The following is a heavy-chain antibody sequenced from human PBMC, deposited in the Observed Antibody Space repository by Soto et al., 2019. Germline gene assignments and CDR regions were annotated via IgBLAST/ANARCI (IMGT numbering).Heavy chain of an antibody. Sequence: GGSLRLSCAASGFTFSSYSMNWVRQAPGKGLEWVSYISSSSSTIYYAYSLKGRFTISRDNAKNSLYLQMNSLRAEDTAVYYCARDRQWLVLGVDAFDIWGQGTMVTVSS. CDR3: ARDRQWLVLGVDAFDI. V-gene: IGHV3-48*01. CDR2: ISSSSSTI. CDR1: GFTFSSYS. J-gene: IGHJ3*02. D-gene: IGHD6-19*01.